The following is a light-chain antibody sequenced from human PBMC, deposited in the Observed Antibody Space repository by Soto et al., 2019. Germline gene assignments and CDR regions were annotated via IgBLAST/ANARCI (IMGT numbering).Light chain of an antibody. CDR1: QSISSY. V-gene: IGKV1-39*01. J-gene: IGKJ5*01. CDR3: QQSYITPPIT. Sequence: DIQMTQSPSSLSASVGDRVTITCRASQSISSYLNCYQQKPGKAPKLLIFAASSLQSGVPSRFSGSGSGTDFTLTISSLQPEDFATYYCQQSYITPPITFGQGTRLEIK. CDR2: AAS.